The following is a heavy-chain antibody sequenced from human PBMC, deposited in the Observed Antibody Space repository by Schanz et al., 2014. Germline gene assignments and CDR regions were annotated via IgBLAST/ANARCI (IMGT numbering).Heavy chain of an antibody. CDR1: GITFSSHS. V-gene: IGHV3-48*01. D-gene: IGHD2-8*02. CDR3: AKTLFPGGTQTFGN. CDR2: ITYNGGTI. J-gene: IGHJ4*02. Sequence: EVQLVESGGGLIQPGGSLRLSCAAPGITFSSHSFNWVRQAPGKGLEWISYITYNGGTIYYADSVKGRFTISRDNSKSTLYVEMNSLRVEDTAVYYCAKTLFPGGTQTFGNWGRGTLVTVSS.